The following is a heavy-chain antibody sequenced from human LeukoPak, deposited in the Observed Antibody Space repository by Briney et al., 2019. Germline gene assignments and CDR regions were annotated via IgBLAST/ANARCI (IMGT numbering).Heavy chain of an antibody. CDR3: ARVTAVAGFDC. J-gene: IGHJ4*02. D-gene: IGHD6-19*01. CDR2: IKQDGRDK. CDR1: GFTFRNYW. V-gene: IGHV3-7*03. Sequence: GGSLRLSCAVSGFTFRNYWMAWVRQAPGKGLEWVANIKQDGRDKYYVDSVKGRFTISKDNAKNSLYLQMNSLSPEDTAVYYCARVTAVAGFDCWGQGTLVTVSS.